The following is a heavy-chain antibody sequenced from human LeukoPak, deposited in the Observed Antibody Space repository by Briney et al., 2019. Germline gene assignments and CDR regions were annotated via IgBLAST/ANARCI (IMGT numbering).Heavy chain of an antibody. CDR1: GFTFSDYY. D-gene: IGHD6-13*01. CDR2: ISSSSSHI. CDR3: ARAGYSSSWRERYKYYFDY. V-gene: IGHV3-11*06. Sequence: GGSLRLSCAASGFTFSDYYMSWIRQAPGKGLEWVSLISSSSSHIHYADSVRGRFTISRDNAKNSLYLQMKSLRAEDTAVYYCARAGYSSSWRERYKYYFDYWGQGTLVTVSS. J-gene: IGHJ4*02.